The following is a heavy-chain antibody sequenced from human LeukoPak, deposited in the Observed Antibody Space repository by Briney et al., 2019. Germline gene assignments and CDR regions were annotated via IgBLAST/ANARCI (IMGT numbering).Heavy chain of an antibody. CDR1: RSTFSTSW. D-gene: IGHD1-26*01. CDR2: IIPILGIA. V-gene: IGHV1-69*04. Sequence: GGSLRLSCAASRSTFSTSWMSWVRQAPGQGLEWMGRIIPILGIANYAQKFQGRVTITADKSTSTAYMELSSLRSEDTAVYYCARDRQWELPDDAFDIWGQGTMVTVSS. CDR3: ARDRQWELPDDAFDI. J-gene: IGHJ3*02.